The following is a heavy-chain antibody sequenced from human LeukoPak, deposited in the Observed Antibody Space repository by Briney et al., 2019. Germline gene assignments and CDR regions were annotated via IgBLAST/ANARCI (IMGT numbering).Heavy chain of an antibody. D-gene: IGHD3-22*01. CDR3: ARKVIVAAREPYFDY. CDR2: IVYSGSA. Sequence: SETLSLTCAVSGGSISSSNWWSWVRQPPGKGLEWIGHIVYSGSANYNPSLDSRVTISVDTSKNQFSLKLSSVTAADTAVYYCARKVIVAAREPYFDYWGQGTLVTVSS. J-gene: IGHJ4*02. V-gene: IGHV4-4*02. CDR1: GGSISSSNW.